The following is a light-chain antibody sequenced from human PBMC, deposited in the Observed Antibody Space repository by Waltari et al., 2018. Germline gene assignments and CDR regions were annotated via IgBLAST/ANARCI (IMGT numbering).Light chain of an antibody. CDR3: QQSHLTPT. Sequence: DIQMTQSPPSLSASVGDTVTISCRASQAILNFLNWYQHKPGKAPKLLIYAASTLQRGVPSRFSGIGSGTDFALTITSLQPEDFATYYCQQSHLTPTFGGGTKVQI. CDR2: AAS. V-gene: IGKV1-39*01. J-gene: IGKJ4*01. CDR1: QAILNF.